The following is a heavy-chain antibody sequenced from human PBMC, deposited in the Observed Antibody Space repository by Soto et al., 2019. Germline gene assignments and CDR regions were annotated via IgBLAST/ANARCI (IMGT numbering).Heavy chain of an antibody. D-gene: IGHD2-2*01. J-gene: IGHJ4*02. CDR1: GYSFTSYW. CDR2: IYPGDSDT. CDR3: ARGFCSSTSCYVPLGDY. V-gene: IGHV5-51*01. Sequence: GESLKISCKGSGYSFTSYWIGWVRQMPGKGLEWMGIIYPGDSDTRYSPSSQGQVTISADKSISTAYLQWSSLKASDTAMYYCARGFCSSTSCYVPLGDYWGQGTLVTVSS.